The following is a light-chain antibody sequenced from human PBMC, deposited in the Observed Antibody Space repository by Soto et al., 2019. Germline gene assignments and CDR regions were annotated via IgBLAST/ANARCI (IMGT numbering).Light chain of an antibody. J-gene: IGLJ1*01. Sequence: QSVLTQPASVSGSPGQSITISCTGTSSDIGAYNYVSWYQQHPGKVPKLMIYEVSNRPSGVSNRFSGSKSGNTASLTISGLQDEDETDYYCSSFTTSSTFVYGTGTKVTVL. CDR3: SSFTTSSTFV. CDR1: SSDIGAYNY. V-gene: IGLV2-14*01. CDR2: EVS.